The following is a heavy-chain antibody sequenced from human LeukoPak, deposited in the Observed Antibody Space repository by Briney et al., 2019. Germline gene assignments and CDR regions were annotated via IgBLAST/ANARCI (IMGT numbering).Heavy chain of an antibody. V-gene: IGHV4-39*01. CDR3: ASGVYYYDSSGYYLYYFDY. Sequence: KSSETLSLTCTVSGGSISSSSYYWGWIRQPPGKGLEWIGSIYSSGSTYYNPSLKSRVTISVDTSKNQFSLKLSSVTAADTAVYYCASGVYYYDSSGYYLYYFDYWGQGTLVTVSS. CDR2: IYSSGST. D-gene: IGHD3-22*01. J-gene: IGHJ4*02. CDR1: GGSISSSSYY.